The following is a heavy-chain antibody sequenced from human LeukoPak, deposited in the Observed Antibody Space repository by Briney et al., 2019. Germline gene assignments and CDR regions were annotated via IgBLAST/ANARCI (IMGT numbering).Heavy chain of an antibody. V-gene: IGHV3-74*01. D-gene: IGHD7-27*01. CDR3: ARDNWGIDS. CDR1: GFTFSSYW. CDR2: IIGDGSGA. Sequence: KSGGSLRLSCAASGFTFSSYWMHWVRQGPGKWLVWVSRIIGDGSGATYADSVKGRFTISRDNAKNTLYLQMNSLRAEDTAVYYCARDNWGIDSWGQGTLVTVSS. J-gene: IGHJ4*02.